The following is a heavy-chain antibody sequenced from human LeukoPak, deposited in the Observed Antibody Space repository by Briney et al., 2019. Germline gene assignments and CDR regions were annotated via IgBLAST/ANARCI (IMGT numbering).Heavy chain of an antibody. J-gene: IGHJ4*02. CDR3: ARANDYYDSSGYYFKYYFDY. D-gene: IGHD3-22*01. V-gene: IGHV3-7*01. Sequence: GGSLRLSCAASGFTFSSYWMSWVRQAPGKGLEWLANIKQDGSEKYYVDSVKGRFTISRDNAKNSLYLQMNSLRAEDTAVYYCARANDYYDSSGYYFKYYFDYWGQGTLVTVSS. CDR1: GFTFSSYW. CDR2: IKQDGSEK.